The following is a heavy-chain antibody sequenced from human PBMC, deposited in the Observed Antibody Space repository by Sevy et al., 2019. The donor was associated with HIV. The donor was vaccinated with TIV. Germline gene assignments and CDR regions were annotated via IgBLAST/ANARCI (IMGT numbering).Heavy chain of an antibody. J-gene: IGHJ3*02. V-gene: IGHV3-13*05. Sequence: GGSLRLSCAASGFTFSSYGMHWVRQATGKGLEWVSAIGTAGDPYYPGSVKGRFTISRENAKNSLYLQMNSLRAGDTAVYYCAREDSSGAFDIWGQGTMVTVSS. CDR1: GFTFSSYG. D-gene: IGHD3-10*01. CDR3: AREDSSGAFDI. CDR2: IGTAGDP.